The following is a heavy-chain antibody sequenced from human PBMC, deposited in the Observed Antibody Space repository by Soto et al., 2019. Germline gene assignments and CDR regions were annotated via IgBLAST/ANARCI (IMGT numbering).Heavy chain of an antibody. CDR1: GFTFGNYP. V-gene: IGHV3-30-3*01. CDR2: ISYDGSNQ. CDR3: ARAMKYYYDSSGSLGAFDI. Sequence: QVQLLESGGGVVQPGRSLRLSCAASGFTFGNYPMHWVRQAPGKGLQWVAVISYDGSNQYYADSVKGRFTISRDNSKNTLYLQMSGLRAEDTAVYYCARAMKYYYDSSGSLGAFDIWGQGTMVTVSS. J-gene: IGHJ3*02. D-gene: IGHD3-22*01.